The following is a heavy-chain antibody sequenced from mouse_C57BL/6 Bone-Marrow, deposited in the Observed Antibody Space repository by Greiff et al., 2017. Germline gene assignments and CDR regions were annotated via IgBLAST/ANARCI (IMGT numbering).Heavy chain of an antibody. CDR3: VRDRVRESSYAMDY. V-gene: IGHV10-3*01. D-gene: IGHD2-2*01. CDR2: IRSKSSNYAT. Sequence: EVQVVESGGGLVQPKGSLKLSCAASGFTFNTYAMHWVRQAPGKGVEWIARIRSKSSNYATYYDDSMKDRFTISSDDSQSMLYLQMNSLKTEDTAMYYCVRDRVRESSYAMDYWGQGTSVTGSS. CDR1: GFTFNTYA. J-gene: IGHJ4*01.